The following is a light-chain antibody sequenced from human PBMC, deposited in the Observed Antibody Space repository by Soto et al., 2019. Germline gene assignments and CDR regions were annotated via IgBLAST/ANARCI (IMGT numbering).Light chain of an antibody. CDR1: SSDVGGYIY. V-gene: IGLV2-14*01. CDR3: SSYTSSSTFYV. Sequence: QAALTQPASVSGSPGQSITISCTGTSSDVGGYIYVSWYQQHPGKAPKLMIYEVSNRPSGVSNRFSGSKSGNTASLTISGLQAEDEADYYCSSYTSSSTFYVFGTGTQLTVL. CDR2: EVS. J-gene: IGLJ1*01.